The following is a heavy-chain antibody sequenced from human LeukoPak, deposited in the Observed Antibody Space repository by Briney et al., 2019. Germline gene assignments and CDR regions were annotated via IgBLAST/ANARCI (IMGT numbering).Heavy chain of an antibody. D-gene: IGHD6-19*01. CDR1: GGSFSGYY. J-gene: IGHJ4*02. Sequence: PSETLSLTCAVYGGSFSGYYWSWIRQPPGKGLEWIGEINHSGSTNYNPSLKGRVTISVDTSKNQFSLKLSSVTAADTAVYYCARGLNRSGWPVFDYWGQGTLVTVSS. CDR2: INHSGST. V-gene: IGHV4-34*01. CDR3: ARGLNRSGWPVFDY.